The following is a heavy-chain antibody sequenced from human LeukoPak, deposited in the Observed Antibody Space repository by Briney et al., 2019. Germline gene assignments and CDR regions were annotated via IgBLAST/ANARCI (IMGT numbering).Heavy chain of an antibody. Sequence: PGGSLRLSCEASGFFFSTYWMAWVRQAPGEGLEWVASIKHDAIEEHYADSVKGRFTVSRDNGRNALYLEMKSLRVEDTAVYYCSREFEPWGQGTLVIVSS. CDR2: IKHDAIEE. V-gene: IGHV3-7*01. CDR3: SREFEP. CDR1: GFFFSTYW. J-gene: IGHJ5*02.